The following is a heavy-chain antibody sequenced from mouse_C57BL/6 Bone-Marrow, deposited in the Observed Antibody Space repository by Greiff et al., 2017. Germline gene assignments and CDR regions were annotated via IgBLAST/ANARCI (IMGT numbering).Heavy chain of an antibody. Sequence: QVQLQQPGAELVKPGASVKMSCKASGYTFTSYWITWVKQRPGQGLEWIGDIYPGSGSTNYNEKFKSKATLTVDTSSSTAYMQLSSLTSEDSAVYDCARDSSTVVPYYLDYGGQGTTLTVSS. V-gene: IGHV1-55*01. J-gene: IGHJ2*01. D-gene: IGHD1-1*01. CDR1: GYTFTSYW. CDR2: IYPGSGST. CDR3: ARDSSTVVPYYLDY.